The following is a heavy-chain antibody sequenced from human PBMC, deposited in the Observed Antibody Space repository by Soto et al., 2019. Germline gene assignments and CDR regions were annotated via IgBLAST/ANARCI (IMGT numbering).Heavy chain of an antibody. V-gene: IGHV1-46*01. Sequence: ASVKVSCKASGYTFTSYYMHWVRQAPGQGLEWMGIINPSGGGTSYAQKFQGRVTMTRDTSTSTVYMELSSLRSEDTAVYYCARDLGYSYGYSSLDVWGQGTTVTVSS. D-gene: IGHD5-18*01. CDR2: INPSGGGT. J-gene: IGHJ6*02. CDR3: ARDLGYSYGYSSLDV. CDR1: GYTFTSYY.